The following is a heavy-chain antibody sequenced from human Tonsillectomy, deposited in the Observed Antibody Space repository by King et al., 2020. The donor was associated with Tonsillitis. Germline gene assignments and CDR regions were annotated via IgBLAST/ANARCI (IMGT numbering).Heavy chain of an antibody. CDR2: IQQSGGT. CDR1: GGSISSGGYF. V-gene: IGHV4-30-2*01. J-gene: IGHJ3*02. D-gene: IGHD3-16*01. Sequence: QLQESGSRLVKPSQTLSLTCGVSGGSISSGGYFWSWIRQPPGKGLEWIGYIQQSGGTNYNPSLKSRVTMSIDMSKNQFSLKLTSVTAADTAVYYCASDWGGRIAFDIWGQGTMVTVSS. CDR3: ASDWGGRIAFDI.